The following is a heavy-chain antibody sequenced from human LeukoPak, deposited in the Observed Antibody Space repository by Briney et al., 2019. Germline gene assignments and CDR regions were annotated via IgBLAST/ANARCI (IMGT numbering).Heavy chain of an antibody. V-gene: IGHV1-2*02. CDR1: GYTFTDHY. CDR3: ARGLGTVTTLNYYVAD. D-gene: IGHD4-17*01. CDR2: INPNSGGA. Sequence: ASVKVSCKASGYTFTDHYMHWVRQAPGQGLEWMGWINPNSGGANYARKFQGRVTMTRDTSISTVFLEVSRLRSDDTAVYYCARGLGTVTTLNYYVADWGQGTLVTVSS. J-gene: IGHJ4*02.